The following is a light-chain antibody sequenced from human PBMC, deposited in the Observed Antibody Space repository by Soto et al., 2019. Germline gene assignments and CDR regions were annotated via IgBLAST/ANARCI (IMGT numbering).Light chain of an antibody. CDR1: NIGSKT. J-gene: IGLJ1*01. V-gene: IGLV3-21*02. CDR3: QVWDNTPDHRYV. CDR2: DDS. Sequence: SYELTQPPSVSVAPGQTATITCRGNNIGSKTVHWYQQNPGQAPVLVGFDDSDRLSGIPERFSGCTSGNTATLTISRVEAGDEADYYCQVWDNTPDHRYVFGTGTKVTVL.